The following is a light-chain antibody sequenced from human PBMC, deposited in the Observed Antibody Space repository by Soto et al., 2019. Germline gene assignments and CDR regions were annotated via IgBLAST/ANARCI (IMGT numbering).Light chain of an antibody. V-gene: IGLV2-23*01. CDR2: EGN. J-gene: IGLJ1*01. CDR1: SSDVGNYNR. Sequence: QSALTQPASVSGSPGQSITISCTGTSSDVGNYNRVSWYQQHPGKAPKLMIYEGNKRPSGVSNRFSGSNSGNTASLTISGRQDAEDDDDYCCSKVGTPVSYVFGTGTKLTVL. CDR3: CSKVGTPVSYV.